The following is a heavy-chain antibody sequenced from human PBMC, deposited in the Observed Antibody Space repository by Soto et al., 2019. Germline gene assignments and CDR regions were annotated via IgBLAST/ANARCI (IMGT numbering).Heavy chain of an antibody. CDR2: IIPIFGTA. J-gene: IGHJ6*02. CDR3: ARDGTPAAIVAKELYYYYGMDV. CDR1: GGTFSSYA. Sequence: SVNVSCNASGGTFSSYAISWVRQAPGQGLEWMGGIIPIFGTANYAQKFQGRVTITAGESTSTAYMELSSLRSEDTAVYYCARDGTPAAIVAKELYYYYGMDVWGQGTTVTVSS. V-gene: IGHV1-69*13. D-gene: IGHD3-16*02.